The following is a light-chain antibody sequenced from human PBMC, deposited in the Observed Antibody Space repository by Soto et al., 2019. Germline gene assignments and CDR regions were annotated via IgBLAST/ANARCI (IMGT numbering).Light chain of an antibody. CDR2: KNS. Sequence: SYELTQPPSVSVSPGQTARITCSGDTLPKQYPYWYQQKPGQAPVLIINKNSERPSGIPERFSGSSSGTTVTLTISGVQAEDEADYYCQSADSSGTYIFGTGTKLTVL. CDR1: TLPKQY. CDR3: QSADSSGTYI. V-gene: IGLV3-25*02. J-gene: IGLJ1*01.